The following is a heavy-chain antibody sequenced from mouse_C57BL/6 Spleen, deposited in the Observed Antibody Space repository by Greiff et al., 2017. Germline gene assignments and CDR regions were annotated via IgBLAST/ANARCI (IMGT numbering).Heavy chain of an antibody. CDR2: IYPRDGST. CDR1: GYTFTSYD. CDR3: ARPDTTVVAHWYFDV. J-gene: IGHJ1*03. Sequence: QVQLQQSGPELVKPGASVKLSCKASGYTFTSYDINWVKQRPGQGLEWIGWIYPRDGSTKYNEKFKGKATLTVDTSSSTAYMELHSLTSDDSAVYFCARPDTTVVAHWYFDVWGTGTTVTVSS. D-gene: IGHD1-1*01. V-gene: IGHV1-85*01.